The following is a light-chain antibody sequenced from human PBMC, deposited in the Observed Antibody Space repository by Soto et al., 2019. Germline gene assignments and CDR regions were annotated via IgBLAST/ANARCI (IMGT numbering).Light chain of an antibody. Sequence: IVMTQSPATLSVSPGERATLSCRASQSVSSNLAWYQQKPGQAPRLLIYDASSRATGIPDRFSGGGSGTDFTLTISRLEPGDFAVYYCQQFSSYPLTFGGGTKVDIK. CDR2: DAS. CDR1: QSVSSN. V-gene: IGKV3-20*01. J-gene: IGKJ4*01. CDR3: QQFSSYPLT.